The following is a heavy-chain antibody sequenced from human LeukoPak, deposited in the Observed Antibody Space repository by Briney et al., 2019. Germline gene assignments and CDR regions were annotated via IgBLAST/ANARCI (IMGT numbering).Heavy chain of an antibody. CDR1: GFTFRNAG. CDR2: IWYDGSNK. CDR3: AREILPYDADAFDI. D-gene: IGHD3-22*01. Sequence: GGSLRLSCAVSGFTFRNAGMNWVRQAPGKGLEWVAVIWYDGSNKYYADSVKGRFTISRDNSKNTLYLQMNSLRAEDTAVYYCAREILPYDADAFDIWGQGTMVTVSS. J-gene: IGHJ3*02. V-gene: IGHV3-33*01.